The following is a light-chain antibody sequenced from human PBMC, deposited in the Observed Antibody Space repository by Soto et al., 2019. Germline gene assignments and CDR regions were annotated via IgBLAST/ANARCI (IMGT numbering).Light chain of an antibody. J-gene: IGKJ5*01. V-gene: IGKV1-39*01. CDR3: QQSFSTLT. CDR1: HSISTY. CDR2: AAS. Sequence: DIQMTPSPSSLSASVGDRVTITCRASHSISTYLNWYQHRPGMAPNLLIFAASSLHSGVPSRFSGSGSGTDFTLTISGLQPEDFAVYYCQQSFSTLTFGQGTRWRL.